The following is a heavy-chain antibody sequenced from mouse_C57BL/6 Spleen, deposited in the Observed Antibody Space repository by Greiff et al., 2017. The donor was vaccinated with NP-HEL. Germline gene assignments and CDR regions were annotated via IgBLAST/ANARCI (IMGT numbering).Heavy chain of an antibody. V-gene: IGHV2-2*01. CDR2: IWSGGST. J-gene: IGHJ4*01. Sequence: QVQLKESGPGLVQPSQSLSITCTVSGFSLTSSGVHWVRQSPGKGLEWLGVIWSGGSTDYNAAFISRLSISKDKSTSQVFFKMNSLQADDTAIYYCARPSTGTDYYAMDYWGQGTSVTVSS. CDR1: GFSLTSSG. D-gene: IGHD4-1*02. CDR3: ARPSTGTDYYAMDY.